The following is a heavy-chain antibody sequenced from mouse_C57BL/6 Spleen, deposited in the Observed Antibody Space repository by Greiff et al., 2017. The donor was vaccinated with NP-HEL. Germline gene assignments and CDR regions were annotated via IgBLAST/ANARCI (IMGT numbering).Heavy chain of an antibody. Sequence: QVQLQQSGAELARPGASVKLSCKASGYTFTSYGISWVKQRTGQGLEWIGEIYPRSGNTYYNEKFKGKATLTADKSSSTAYMELRSLTSEDSAVYVCARYDYYGSSYWYFDVWGTGTTVTVSS. V-gene: IGHV1-81*01. CDR3: ARYDYYGSSYWYFDV. D-gene: IGHD1-1*01. CDR1: GYTFTSYG. CDR2: IYPRSGNT. J-gene: IGHJ1*03.